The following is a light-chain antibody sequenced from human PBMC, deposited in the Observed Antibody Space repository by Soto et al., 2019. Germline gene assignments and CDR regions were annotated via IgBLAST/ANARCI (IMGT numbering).Light chain of an antibody. CDR1: QGIRDE. Sequence: AIQMTQSPSSLSASVGDRFTITCRASQGIRDELGWYQQKAGKAPNLLISAASRLQSGVPSRFSGRGSGTDFTLTISSLQPEDFATYYCLQDYDYHRTFDQGTKVDIK. J-gene: IGKJ1*01. CDR2: AAS. CDR3: LQDYDYHRT. V-gene: IGKV1-6*01.